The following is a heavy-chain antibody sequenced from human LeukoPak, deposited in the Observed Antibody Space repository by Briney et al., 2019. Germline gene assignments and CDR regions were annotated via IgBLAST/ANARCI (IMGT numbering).Heavy chain of an antibody. Sequence: PGGSLRLSCAASGLTVSSNCMSWVRQAPGKGLEWVSFIYSGGNTYYADSVKGRFTISRDNAKNSLYLQMNSLRAEDTAVYYCARGRVEIGSNWFDPWGQGTLVTVSS. V-gene: IGHV3-53*01. CDR2: IYSGGNT. D-gene: IGHD2-15*01. CDR3: ARGRVEIGSNWFDP. J-gene: IGHJ5*02. CDR1: GLTVSSNC.